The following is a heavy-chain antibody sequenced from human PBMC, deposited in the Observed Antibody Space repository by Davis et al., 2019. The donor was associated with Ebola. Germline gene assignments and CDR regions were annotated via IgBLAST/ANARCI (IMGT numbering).Heavy chain of an antibody. V-gene: IGHV3-30*04. CDR2: ISYDGSNK. D-gene: IGHD3-10*01. CDR1: GFTFSGYA. Sequence: GGSLRLSCVASGFTFSGYAMHWVRQAPGKGLEWVAVISYDGSNKYYADSVKGRFTISRDNSKNTLYLQMNSLSTEDTAVYYCAKPPLWFGELPQYYFDYWGQGTLVTVSS. J-gene: IGHJ4*02. CDR3: AKPPLWFGELPQYYFDY.